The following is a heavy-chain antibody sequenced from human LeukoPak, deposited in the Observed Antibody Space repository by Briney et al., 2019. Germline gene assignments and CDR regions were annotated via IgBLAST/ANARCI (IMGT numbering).Heavy chain of an antibody. V-gene: IGHV1-3*01. CDR1: GYTFTSYA. J-gene: IGHJ3*02. CDR3: ARSSVYYYDSSDASDI. Sequence: ASVKVSCKASGYTFTSYAMHWVRQAPGQRLEWMGWINAGNGNTKYSQKFQGRVTITRDTSASTAYMELSSLRSEDTAVYYCARSSVYYYDSSDASDIWGQGTMVTVSS. D-gene: IGHD3-22*01. CDR2: INAGNGNT.